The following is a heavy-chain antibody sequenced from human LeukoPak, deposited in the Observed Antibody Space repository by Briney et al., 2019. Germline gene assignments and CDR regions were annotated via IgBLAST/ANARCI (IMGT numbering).Heavy chain of an antibody. D-gene: IGHD2-2*01. CDR2: IIPILGIA. CDR3: ASYITPSAFDI. CDR1: GDTFSSYA. J-gene: IGHJ3*02. V-gene: IGHV1-69*04. Sequence: SVKLSCKASGDTFSSYAISWVRQAPGQRLEWMGRIIPILGIANYAQKFQGRVTITADKSTSTAYMELSSLRSEDTAVYYCASYITPSAFDIWGQGTMVTVSS.